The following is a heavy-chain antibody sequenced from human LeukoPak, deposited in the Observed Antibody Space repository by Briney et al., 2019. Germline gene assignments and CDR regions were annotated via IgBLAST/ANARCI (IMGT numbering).Heavy chain of an antibody. Sequence: SVKVSCKAFGYTFTSNYMHWVRQAPGQGLEWMGGIIPIFGTANYAQKFRGRVTITADKSTRTAYMELSSLRSEDTAVYYCARDNDSGDPPHFGYWGQGTLVTVSS. CDR2: IIPIFGTA. J-gene: IGHJ4*02. D-gene: IGHD3-10*01. CDR3: ARDNDSGDPPHFGY. CDR1: GYTFTSNY. V-gene: IGHV1-69*06.